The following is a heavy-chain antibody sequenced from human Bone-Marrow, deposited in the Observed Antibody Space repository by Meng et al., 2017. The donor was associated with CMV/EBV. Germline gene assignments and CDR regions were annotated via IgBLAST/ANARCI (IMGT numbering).Heavy chain of an antibody. CDR3: TKDTKERFLEWLGGMDV. CDR2: ISWNSGSI. V-gene: IGHV3-9*01. D-gene: IGHD3-3*01. CDR1: GFTFDNYA. J-gene: IGHJ6*01. Sequence: SLKISCTGSGFTFDNYAMHWVRQAPGKGLEWVSGISWNSGSIAYADSLKGRFTISRDNAKNSLYLQMNSLRAEDTALYYCTKDTKERFLEWLGGMDVWGQGTTVTGSS.